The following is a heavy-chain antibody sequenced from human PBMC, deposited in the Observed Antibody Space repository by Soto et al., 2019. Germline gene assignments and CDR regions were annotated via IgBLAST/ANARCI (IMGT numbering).Heavy chain of an antibody. CDR2: ISAYNGNT. Sequence: QVQLVQSGAEVKKPGASVKVSCKASGYTFTNYGISWVRQAPGQGLEWMGWISAYNGNTNYAQNLQGRVTMTTDISTSTGYMELRSLRSDDTAVYYCARGWFGEFVNYSDWWVQGTLVTVSS. CDR1: GYTFTNYG. V-gene: IGHV1-18*01. CDR3: ARGWFGEFVNYSDW. J-gene: IGHJ4*02. D-gene: IGHD3-10*01.